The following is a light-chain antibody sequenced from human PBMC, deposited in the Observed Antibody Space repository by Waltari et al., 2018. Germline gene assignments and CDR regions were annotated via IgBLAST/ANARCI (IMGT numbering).Light chain of an antibody. J-gene: IGKJ3*01. Sequence: EILLTQSPATLSLSPGERATLSCSASQSVSNYLTCYQQKPRHAPRLLIYDASIRATGIPARFSGSGSGTDFALSISSLEPEDFAVYYCQQRSDWPLTFGPGTKVDI. CDR1: QSVSNY. CDR3: QQRSDWPLT. V-gene: IGKV3-11*01. CDR2: DAS.